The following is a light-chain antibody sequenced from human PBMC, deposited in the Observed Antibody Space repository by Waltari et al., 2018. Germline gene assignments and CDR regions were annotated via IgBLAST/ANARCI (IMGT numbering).Light chain of an antibody. CDR2: AAS. J-gene: IGKJ5*01. CDR1: EGISNS. Sequence: DIQMTQSPSSLSASVGDRVPITCRASEGISNSLAWYQQKPGKAPKLLLYAASRLESGVPSRFSGSGSGTDYTLTISSLQPEDFATYYCQQYYSTLITFGQGTRLEIK. CDR3: QQYYSTLIT. V-gene: IGKV1-NL1*01.